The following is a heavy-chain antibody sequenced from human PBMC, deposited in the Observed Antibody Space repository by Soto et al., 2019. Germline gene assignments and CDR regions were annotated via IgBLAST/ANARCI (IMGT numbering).Heavy chain of an antibody. CDR2: IKQDGSEK. J-gene: IGHJ6*03. D-gene: IGHD6-13*01. CDR1: GFTFSSYW. V-gene: IGHV3-7*01. CDR3: AREESSSWYENYYYYMDV. Sequence: GGSLRLSCAASGFTFSSYWMSWVRQAPGKGLEWVANIKQDGSEKYYVDSVKGRFTISRDNAKNSLYLQMNSLRAEDTAVYYCAREESSSWYENYYYYMDVWGKGTTVTVSS.